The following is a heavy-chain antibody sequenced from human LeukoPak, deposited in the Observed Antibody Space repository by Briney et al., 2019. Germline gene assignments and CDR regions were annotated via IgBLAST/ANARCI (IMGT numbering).Heavy chain of an antibody. CDR2: ASTDEISQ. Sequence: GGSLRLSCAYSGLTFRNHGMHWVRQAPGKGLEWVAVASTDEISQSYAGSVKGRFIISRDNSKNTVILQMNTLRTEDTAVYFCAAFIATKLDYWGQGILVSVSS. CDR3: AAFIATKLDY. J-gene: IGHJ4*02. D-gene: IGHD2-15*01. V-gene: IGHV3-30*03. CDR1: GLTFRNHG.